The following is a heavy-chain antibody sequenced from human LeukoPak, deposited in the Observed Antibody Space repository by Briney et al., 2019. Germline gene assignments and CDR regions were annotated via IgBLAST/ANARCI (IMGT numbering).Heavy chain of an antibody. CDR3: AKRSGSSYGYFDY. CDR1: GFSFSDYA. CDR2: ITGGGDYT. D-gene: IGHD3-10*01. J-gene: IGHJ4*02. V-gene: IGHV3-23*01. Sequence: GGSLRLSCAASGFSFSDYAMGWVRQAPGKGLEWVSAITGGGDYTEYADSVKGRFTIFRDNSRSTVYLQTSSLRGEDAAVYYCAKRSGSSYGYFDYWGQGTLVTVSS.